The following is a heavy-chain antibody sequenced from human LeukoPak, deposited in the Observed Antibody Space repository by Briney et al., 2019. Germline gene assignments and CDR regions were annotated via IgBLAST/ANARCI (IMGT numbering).Heavy chain of an antibody. CDR2: ISSSRSYI. D-gene: IGHD5-18*01. J-gene: IGHJ4*02. CDR1: GFTFSSYS. Sequence: GGSLRLSCAASGFTFSSYSMNWVRQAPGKGLEWVSSISSSRSYIYYADSVKGRFTISRDNAKNSLYLQMNSLRAEDTAVYYCARDLSGVTGYTYGRGIDYWGQGTLVTVSS. CDR3: ARDLSGVTGYTYGRGIDY. V-gene: IGHV3-21*01.